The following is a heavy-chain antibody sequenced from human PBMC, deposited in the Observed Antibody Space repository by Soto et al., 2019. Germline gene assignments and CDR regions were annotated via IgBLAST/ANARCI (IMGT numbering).Heavy chain of an antibody. D-gene: IGHD5-18*01. CDR3: ARGKYSAFDY. J-gene: IGHJ4*02. V-gene: IGHV6-1*01. Sequence: QVQLQQSGPGLVKPSQTLSLTCAISGDSISTNNVAWNWIRQSPSGGLEWLGRTGYTSKWYNDYAVSVRSRITINPDTSKNQFSLQLYSVTLDDTDVYYCARGKYSAFDYWGQGTLVTVSS. CDR1: GDSISTNNVA. CDR2: TGYTSKWYN.